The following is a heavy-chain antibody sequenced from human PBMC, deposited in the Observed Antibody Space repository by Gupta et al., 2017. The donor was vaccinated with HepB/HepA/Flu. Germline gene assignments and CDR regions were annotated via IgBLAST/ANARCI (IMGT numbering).Heavy chain of an antibody. Sequence: QLQLPESVPGLVMPSETLSLTCTVPGGAISSSSYDWGWFREPPGKGLEWIGSIYYSGSTYYNPSLKSRVTISVDTSKNQFSLKLSSVTAADTAVYYCARHRYYYDSSGYPNWFDPWGQGTLVTVSS. V-gene: IGHV4-39*01. CDR2: IYYSGST. CDR3: ARHRYYYDSSGYPNWFDP. J-gene: IGHJ5*02. D-gene: IGHD3-22*01. CDR1: GGAISSSSYD.